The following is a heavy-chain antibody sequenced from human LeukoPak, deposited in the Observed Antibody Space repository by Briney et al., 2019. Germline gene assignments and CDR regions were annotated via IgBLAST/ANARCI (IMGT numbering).Heavy chain of an antibody. D-gene: IGHD2-15*01. V-gene: IGHV3-21*01. CDR1: GFTFSSYS. CDR3: ARGALGYCSGGSCYSFDY. Sequence: PGGSLRLSCAASGFTFSSYSMNWVRQAPGKGLEWVSSISSSSSYIYYADSVKGRITISRDNAKNSLYLQMNSLRAEDTAVYYCARGALGYCSGGSCYSFDYWGQGTLVTVSS. J-gene: IGHJ4*02. CDR2: ISSSSSYI.